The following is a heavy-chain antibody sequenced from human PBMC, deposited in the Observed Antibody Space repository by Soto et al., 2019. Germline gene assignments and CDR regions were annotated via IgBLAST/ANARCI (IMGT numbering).Heavy chain of an antibody. J-gene: IGHJ4*02. CDR3: ASLGQLVHFDY. CDR2: ISWNSGSI. D-gene: IGHD6-13*01. Sequence: GGSLRLSCAASGFTFDDYAMHWVRQAPGKGLEWFSGISWNSGSIGYADSVKGRFTISRDNAKNSLYLQMNSLRAEDTALYYCASLGQLVHFDYWGQGTLVTVSS. V-gene: IGHV3-9*01. CDR1: GFTFDDYA.